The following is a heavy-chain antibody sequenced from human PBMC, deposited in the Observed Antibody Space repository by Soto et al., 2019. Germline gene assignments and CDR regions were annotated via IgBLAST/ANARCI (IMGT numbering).Heavy chain of an antibody. CDR1: GGSTSSYS. Sequence: PSETLSLTCTVSGGSTSSYSWSWIRQPPGKGLEWIGYMFYSGSTEYNPSLKSRVTISVDTSKNQFSLNLSSVTAADTAVYYCAVTTRYRSAGRCYPAHVLDIWGQGRMVTVSS. CDR2: MFYSGST. D-gene: IGHD2-15*01. V-gene: IGHV4-59*01. J-gene: IGHJ3*02. CDR3: AVTTRYRSAGRCYPAHVLDI.